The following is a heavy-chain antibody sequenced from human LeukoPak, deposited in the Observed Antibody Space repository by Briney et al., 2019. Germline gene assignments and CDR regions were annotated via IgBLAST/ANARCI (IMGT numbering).Heavy chain of an antibody. CDR1: GFTFSSYW. V-gene: IGHV3-7*01. CDR2: IKQDGSEK. D-gene: IGHD3-10*01. J-gene: IGHJ4*02. Sequence: GGSLRLSCAASGFTFSSYWMSWVRQAPGKGLEWVANIKQDGSEKYYVDSVKGRFTISRDNAKNSPYLQMNSLRAEDTAVYYCARDLRGVIKPLDYWGQGTLVIGSS. CDR3: ARDLRGVIKPLDY.